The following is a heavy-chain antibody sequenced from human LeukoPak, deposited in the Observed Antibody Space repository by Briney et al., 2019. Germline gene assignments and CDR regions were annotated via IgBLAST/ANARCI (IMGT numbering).Heavy chain of an antibody. Sequence: PGGSLRLSCAASGFSFSTYEMNWVRQAPGKGLEWVSYISSDGSDIYYAGSVRGRFTISRDNSKNSLYLDMNTLSAEDTAVYYCASGFGLGDCYWGQGTLVTVSS. CDR3: ASGFGLGDCY. V-gene: IGHV3-48*03. J-gene: IGHJ4*02. CDR1: GFSFSTYE. CDR2: ISSDGSDI. D-gene: IGHD3-10*01.